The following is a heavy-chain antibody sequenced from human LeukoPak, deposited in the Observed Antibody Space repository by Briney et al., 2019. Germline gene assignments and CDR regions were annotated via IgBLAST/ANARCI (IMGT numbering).Heavy chain of an antibody. J-gene: IGHJ3*02. CDR2: IYPGDSDT. V-gene: IGHV5-51*01. D-gene: IGHD2-2*01. CDR1: GYSFTRYW. CDR3: VRGVVVPAAISAFDI. Sequence: GESLKISCKGSGYSFTRYWIGWVRQIPGKGLEWMGIIYPGDSDTRYSPSFQGQVTISADRSISTAYLQWSSLKASDTAMYYCVRGVVVPAAISAFDIWGQGTMVTVSS.